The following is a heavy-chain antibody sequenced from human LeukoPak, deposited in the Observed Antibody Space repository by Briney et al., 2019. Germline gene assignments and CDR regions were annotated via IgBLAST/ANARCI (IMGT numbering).Heavy chain of an antibody. V-gene: IGHV3-21*01. CDR1: GFTFSSYS. Sequence: GGSLRLSCAASGFTFSSYSMNWVRQAPGKGLEWVSSISSGNSYIYYADSVKGRFTISRDNAKNSLYLQMNSLRAEDTAVYYCARPYYYDSSGYYSTPFDYWGQGTLVTVSS. D-gene: IGHD3-22*01. CDR2: ISSGNSYI. CDR3: ARPYYYDSSGYYSTPFDY. J-gene: IGHJ4*02.